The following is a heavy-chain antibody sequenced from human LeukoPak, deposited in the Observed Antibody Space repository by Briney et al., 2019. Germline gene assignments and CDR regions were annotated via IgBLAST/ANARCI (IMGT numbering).Heavy chain of an antibody. D-gene: IGHD2-2*01. Sequence: PGGSLRLSCATSGFIFSTYSMHWIRQGPGKGLVWVSRITSDGSKTDYADSVKGRFTIARDNTRNTLYLQMNSLRSEDTAVYYCGRSRDAAFDIWGGGTMVTVSS. CDR1: GFIFSTYS. CDR3: GRSRDAAFDI. CDR2: ITSDGSKT. V-gene: IGHV3-74*01. J-gene: IGHJ3*02.